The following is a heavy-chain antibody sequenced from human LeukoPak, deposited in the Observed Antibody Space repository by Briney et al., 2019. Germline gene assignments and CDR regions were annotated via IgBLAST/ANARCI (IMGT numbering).Heavy chain of an antibody. J-gene: IGHJ4*02. CDR3: ATGGNYFEN. CDR2: IRSNSDGGTT. CDR1: GFTFYNAW. D-gene: IGHD1-26*01. Sequence: GGSLRLSCVVSGFTFYNAWMSWVRQAPGKGLEWVGRIRSNSDGGTTDYAAPVKGRFTISRDDSKNTLYLQLNSLQTDDTAVYYCATGGNYFENWGQGTLVTVSS. V-gene: IGHV3-15*01.